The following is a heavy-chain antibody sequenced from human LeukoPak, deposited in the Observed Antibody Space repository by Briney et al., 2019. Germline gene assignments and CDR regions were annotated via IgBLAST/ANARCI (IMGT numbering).Heavy chain of an antibody. V-gene: IGHV3-64*01. Sequence: GRSLRLSCAASGFTFSSYAMHWVRQAPGKGLEYVSAISSNGGSTYYANSVKGRFTISRDNSKNTLYLQMGSLRAEDMAVYYCARVHASGYFDLWGRGTLVTVSS. J-gene: IGHJ2*01. CDR1: GFTFSSYA. CDR3: ARVHASGYFDL. CDR2: ISSNGGST.